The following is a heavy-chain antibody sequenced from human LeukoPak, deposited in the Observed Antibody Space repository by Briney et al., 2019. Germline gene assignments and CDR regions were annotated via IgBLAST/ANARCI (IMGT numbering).Heavy chain of an antibody. J-gene: IGHJ4*02. V-gene: IGHV3-23*01. CDR1: GLTFSDAW. CDR2: INGAGDNT. D-gene: IGHD3-16*01. Sequence: PGGSLRLSCVLSGLTFSDAWMSWVRQAPGKGLEWVSTINGAGDNTYYAETVKGRFTISRDNSKNTLYLQMHSLRAEDTAIYYCAKVSVCYGCYLDYWGQGTLVTVS. CDR3: AKVSVCYGCYLDY.